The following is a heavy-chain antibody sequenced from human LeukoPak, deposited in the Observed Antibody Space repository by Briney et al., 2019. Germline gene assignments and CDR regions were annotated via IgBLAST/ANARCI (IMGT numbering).Heavy chain of an antibody. CDR2: IDWNGGRR. V-gene: IGHV3-20*04. Sequence: GVSLRLSCAASGFSLHGCGMSWARQVPGKGLEWVSGIDWNGGRRGYADSVKGRFTISRDNAKNSLYLRMKNLKAADTALYYCASVPEDTTRNSRYYSDSWGQGTLVTVSS. J-gene: IGHJ5*01. CDR3: ASVPEDTTRNSRYYSDS. D-gene: IGHD3-9*01. CDR1: GFSLHGCG.